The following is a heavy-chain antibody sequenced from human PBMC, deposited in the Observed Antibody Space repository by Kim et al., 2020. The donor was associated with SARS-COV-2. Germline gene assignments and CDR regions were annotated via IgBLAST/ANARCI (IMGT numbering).Heavy chain of an antibody. CDR2: IYTSGST. Sequence: SETLSLTCTVSGGSISSGSYYWSWIRQPAGKGLEWIGRIYTSGSTKYNPSLKSQVTISVDTSKNQFSLKLSSVTAADTAVYYCARVLGAVYSSGWYHYYYGMDVWGQGTTHTVSS. CDR3: ARVLGAVYSSGWYHYYYGMDV. D-gene: IGHD6-19*01. V-gene: IGHV4-61*02. J-gene: IGHJ6*02. CDR1: GGSISSGSYY.